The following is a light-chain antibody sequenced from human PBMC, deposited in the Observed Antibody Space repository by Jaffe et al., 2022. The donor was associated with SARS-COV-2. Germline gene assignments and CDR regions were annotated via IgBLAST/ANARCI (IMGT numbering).Light chain of an antibody. CDR3: LQHNSYPYT. J-gene: IGKJ2*01. Sequence: DVQMTQSPPSLSASVGDKVIITCRASQHITNDLGWYQQKPGKAPKRLVYAASSLQSGVPLRFGGRGFGTEFTLTISNLQPEDFATYYCLQHNSYPYTFGQGTKLEIK. V-gene: IGKV1-17*02. CDR1: QHITND. CDR2: AAS.